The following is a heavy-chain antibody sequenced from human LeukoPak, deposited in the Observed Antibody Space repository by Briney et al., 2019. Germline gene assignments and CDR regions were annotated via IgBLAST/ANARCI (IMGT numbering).Heavy chain of an antibody. Sequence: GGSLRLSCEASGFNFNTYSMAWVRQAPGKGLEWVSIISRASESIFYADSVKGRFTNSRDNAKNSLYLQMNGLRAEDTAAYYCARGATDTTRWFDPWGQGTLVTVSS. CDR3: ARGATDTTRWFDP. D-gene: IGHD1-7*01. CDR1: GFNFNTYS. J-gene: IGHJ5*02. V-gene: IGHV3-21*01. CDR2: ISRASESI.